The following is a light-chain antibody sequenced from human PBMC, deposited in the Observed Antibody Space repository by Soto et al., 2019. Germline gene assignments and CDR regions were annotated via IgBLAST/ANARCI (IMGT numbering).Light chain of an antibody. Sequence: IVLTPSPATLSLPPGERASLSWRASQSVRSYLAWYQQTPGQAPRLLIYDASNRATGIPARFSGSGSGTDFTLPISSLEPEDFAVYYCQQRRNWPITFGQGTRLEIK. CDR1: QSVRSY. CDR2: DAS. CDR3: QQRRNWPIT. J-gene: IGKJ5*01. V-gene: IGKV3-11*01.